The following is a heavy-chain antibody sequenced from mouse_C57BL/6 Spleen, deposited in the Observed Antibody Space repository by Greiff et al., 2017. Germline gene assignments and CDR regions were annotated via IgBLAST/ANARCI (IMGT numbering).Heavy chain of an antibody. Sequence: VKLQESGAELVKPGASVKISCKASGYTFTDYYINWVKQRPGQGLEWIGKIGPGSGSTYYNEKFKGKATLTADKSSSTAYMQLSSLTSEDSAVYFCARGGGVYDGYLYYFDYWGQGTTLTVSS. J-gene: IGHJ2*01. CDR3: ARGGGVYDGYLYYFDY. D-gene: IGHD2-3*01. CDR2: IGPGSGST. CDR1: GYTFTDYY. V-gene: IGHV1-77*01.